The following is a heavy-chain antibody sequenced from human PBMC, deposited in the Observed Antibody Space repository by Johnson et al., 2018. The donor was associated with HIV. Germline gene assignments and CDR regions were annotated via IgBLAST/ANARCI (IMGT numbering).Heavy chain of an antibody. CDR3: AREVYAHDAFDI. CDR2: ISYDGINK. Sequence: VQLVESGGGVVQPGRSLRLSCAASGFAFSGYALHWVRQAPGKGLEWVAVISYDGINKYYADSVKGRFTISRDNSKKTLYLQMNSLRPDDTAVYYCAREVYAHDAFDIWGQGTMVTVSS. J-gene: IGHJ3*02. CDR1: GFAFSGYA. D-gene: IGHD3-16*01. V-gene: IGHV3-30-3*01.